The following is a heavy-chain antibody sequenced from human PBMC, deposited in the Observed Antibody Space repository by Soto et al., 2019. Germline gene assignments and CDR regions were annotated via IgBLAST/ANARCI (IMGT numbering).Heavy chain of an antibody. CDR1: GGTFSSYA. CDR3: ARTLILTDGGRRYYYGMDV. Sequence: SVKVSCKVSGGTFSSYAISWVRQAPGQGLEWMGGIIPIFGTANYAQKFQGRVTITADESTSTAYMELSSLRSEDTAVYYCARTLILTDGGRRYYYGMDVWGQGTTVTVSS. CDR2: IIPIFGTA. J-gene: IGHJ6*02. D-gene: IGHD3-9*01. V-gene: IGHV1-69*13.